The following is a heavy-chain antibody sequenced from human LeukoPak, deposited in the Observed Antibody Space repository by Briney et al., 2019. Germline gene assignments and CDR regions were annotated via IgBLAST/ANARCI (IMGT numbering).Heavy chain of an antibody. CDR3: ARDLSSSWFDIYYYYYGMDV. CDR1: GFTFGSYA. CDR2: ISYDGSNK. Sequence: GGSLRLSCAASGFTFGSYAMHWVRQAPGKGLEWVAVISYDGSNKYYADSVKGRFTISRDNSKNTLYLQMNSLRAEDTAVYYCARDLSSSWFDIYYYYYGMDVWGKGTTVTVSS. D-gene: IGHD6-13*01. J-gene: IGHJ6*04. V-gene: IGHV3-30*04.